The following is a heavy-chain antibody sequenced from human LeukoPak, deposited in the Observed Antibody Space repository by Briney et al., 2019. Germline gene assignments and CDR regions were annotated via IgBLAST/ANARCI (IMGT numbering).Heavy chain of an antibody. V-gene: IGHV1-69*02. Sequence: XWVRQAXGQGLEWMGRIIPILGIANYAQKFQGRVTITADKSTSTAYMELSSLRSEDTAVYYCAGTAVAGCFQHWGQGTLVTVSS. CDR2: IIPILGIA. CDR3: AGTAVAGCFQH. J-gene: IGHJ1*01. D-gene: IGHD6-19*01.